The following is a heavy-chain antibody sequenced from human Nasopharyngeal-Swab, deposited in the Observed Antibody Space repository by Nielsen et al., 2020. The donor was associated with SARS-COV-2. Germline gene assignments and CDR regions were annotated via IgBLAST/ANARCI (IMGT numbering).Heavy chain of an antibody. Sequence: GGSLRLSCAASGFTFGSYSMNWVRQAPGKGLEWVSSISSSSSYIYYADSVKGRFTISRDNAKNSLYLQMNSLRAEDTAVYYCASGPLGAGRHDYYYYYGMDVWGQGTTVTVSS. CDR1: GFTFGSYS. CDR3: ASGPLGAGRHDYYYYYGMDV. V-gene: IGHV3-21*01. J-gene: IGHJ6*02. D-gene: IGHD3-3*01. CDR2: ISSSSSYI.